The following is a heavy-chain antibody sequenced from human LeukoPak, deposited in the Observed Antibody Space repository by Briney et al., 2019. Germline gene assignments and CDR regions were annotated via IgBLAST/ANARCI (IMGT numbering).Heavy chain of an antibody. CDR2: IYYSGST. D-gene: IGHD3-10*01. V-gene: IGHV4-38-2*02. CDR1: GYSISSGNY. Sequence: SETLSLTCSVSGYSISSGNYWGWIRQPPGKGLEWIGSIYYSGSTYYNPSLESRVTISVDTSKNQFSLKLSSVTAADTAVYYCATVRFGESSFDPWGQGTLVTVSS. J-gene: IGHJ5*02. CDR3: ATVRFGESSFDP.